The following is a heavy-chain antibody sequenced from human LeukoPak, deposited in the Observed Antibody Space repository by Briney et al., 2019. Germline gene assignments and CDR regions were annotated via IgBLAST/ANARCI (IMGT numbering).Heavy chain of an antibody. Sequence: PGGSLRISCEESGFRLTTYGTHWVRQAPGKGLEWVAYIPFDGSDEYYVDSVKGRFSISRDNSKNTLYLQMNSLRAEDTAVYYCAGTRYCSSDSCQTTAPWGQGTLVTVSS. J-gene: IGHJ5*02. CDR1: GFRLTTYG. CDR2: IPFDGSDE. CDR3: AGTRYCSSDSCQTTAP. V-gene: IGHV3-30*02. D-gene: IGHD2-2*01.